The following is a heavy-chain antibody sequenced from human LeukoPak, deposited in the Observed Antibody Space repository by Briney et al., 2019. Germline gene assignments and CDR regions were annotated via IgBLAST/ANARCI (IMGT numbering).Heavy chain of an antibody. D-gene: IGHD4-17*01. CDR1: GCSISSRNW. CDR3: ARATNDYGDCCHFDY. CDR2: IYHSGST. J-gene: IGHJ4*02. V-gene: IGHV4-4*02. Sequence: PSETLSLTCAVSGCSISSRNWWSWVRQPPGKGLEGIGKIYHSGSTNYNPSLKTRVTISVDKAKNYFYLKLSTVTAADTALYYFARATNDYGDCCHFDYWGQGTLVAVSS.